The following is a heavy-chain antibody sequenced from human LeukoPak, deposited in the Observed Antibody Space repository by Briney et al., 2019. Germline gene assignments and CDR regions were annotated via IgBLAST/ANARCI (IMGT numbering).Heavy chain of an antibody. D-gene: IGHD3-16*01. Sequence: GGSLRLSCAASGFTLSGFGMNWVRRAPGKGLEWVSYISSSTTIIYYADSVKGRFIISRDNSKNTVFLQMNSLRAEDSAVYYCAKDYAVGSIDYWGQGTLVTVSS. CDR3: AKDYAVGSIDY. CDR2: ISSSTTII. V-gene: IGHV3-48*01. CDR1: GFTLSGFG. J-gene: IGHJ4*02.